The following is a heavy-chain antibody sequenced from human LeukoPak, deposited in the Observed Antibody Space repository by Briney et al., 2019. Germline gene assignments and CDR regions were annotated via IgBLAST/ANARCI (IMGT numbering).Heavy chain of an antibody. Sequence: ASVKVSCKASGYTFTGYYMHWVRQAPGQGLEWMGWINPNSGGTNYAQKFQGRVTMTRDTSISTAYMELSSLRSEDTAVYYCARVLTMVRGVILNWFDPWGQGTLVTVSS. V-gene: IGHV1-2*02. CDR1: GYTFTGYY. J-gene: IGHJ5*02. CDR2: INPNSGGT. CDR3: ARVLTMVRGVILNWFDP. D-gene: IGHD3-10*01.